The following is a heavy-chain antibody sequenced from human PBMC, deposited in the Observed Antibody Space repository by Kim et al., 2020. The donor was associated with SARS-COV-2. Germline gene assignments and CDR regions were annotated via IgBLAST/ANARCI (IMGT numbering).Heavy chain of an antibody. V-gene: IGHV1-69*13. J-gene: IGHJ6*02. D-gene: IGHD3-10*01. Sequence: SVKVSCKASGGTFSSYAISWVRQAPGQGLEWMGGIIPIFGTANYAQKFQGRVTITADESTSTAYMELSSLRSEDTAVYYCARGVTMVRGVHNYYYGMDVWGQGTTVTVSS. CDR3: ARGVTMVRGVHNYYYGMDV. CDR2: IIPIFGTA. CDR1: GGTFSSYA.